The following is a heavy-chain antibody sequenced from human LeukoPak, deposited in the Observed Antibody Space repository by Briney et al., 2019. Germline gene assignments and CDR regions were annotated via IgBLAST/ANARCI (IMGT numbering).Heavy chain of an antibody. D-gene: IGHD3-22*01. CDR2: IYSGGST. V-gene: IGHV3-53*01. Sequence: GGSLRLSCAASGFTVSSNYMSWVRQAPGKGLEWVSVIYSGGSTYYADSVKGRFTISRDNSKNTLYLQMNSLRAEDTAVYYCARDQDSSLYFGSSLDVWGKGTTATVSS. CDR3: ARDQDSSLYFGSSLDV. J-gene: IGHJ6*04. CDR1: GFTVSSNY.